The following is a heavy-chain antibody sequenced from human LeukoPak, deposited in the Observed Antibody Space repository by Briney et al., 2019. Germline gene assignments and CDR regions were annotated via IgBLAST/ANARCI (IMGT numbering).Heavy chain of an antibody. D-gene: IGHD3-10*01. Sequence: GGSMRLSSAASGFTFSSYATTWVRQAPGKGVERPSSLSASGGTTYYADSLQGRFTISRDNSKNTLYLQMNSLRAEDTAVYYCAKDGRGSGSYYYFDYWGQGTLVTVSP. CDR1: GFTFSSYA. CDR2: LSASGGTT. J-gene: IGHJ4*02. V-gene: IGHV3-23*01. CDR3: AKDGRGSGSYYYFDY.